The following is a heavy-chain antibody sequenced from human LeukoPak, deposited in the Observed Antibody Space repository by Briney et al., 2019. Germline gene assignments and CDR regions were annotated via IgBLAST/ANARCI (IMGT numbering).Heavy chain of an antibody. V-gene: IGHV3-23*01. CDR3: AKWGTVTTKPFDY. Sequence: GGSLRLSCAASGFTFSSYAMGWVRQAPGKGLEWVSAISGSGGSTYYADSVKGRFTISRDNSKNTLYLQMNSLRAEDTAVYYCAKWGTVTTKPFDYWGQGTLVTVSS. CDR1: GFTFSSYA. D-gene: IGHD4-17*01. J-gene: IGHJ4*02. CDR2: ISGSGGST.